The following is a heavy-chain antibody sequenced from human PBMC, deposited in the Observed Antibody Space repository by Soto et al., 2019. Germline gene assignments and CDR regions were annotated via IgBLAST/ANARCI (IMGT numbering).Heavy chain of an antibody. V-gene: IGHV4-31*03. J-gene: IGHJ4*02. D-gene: IGHD4-17*01. CDR1: GGSIGSGGYY. Sequence: SETLSLTCTVSGGSIGSGGYYWSWIRQHPGKGLEWIGYIYYSGSTYYNPSLKSRVTISVDTSKNQFSLKLSSVTAADTAVYYCARWANGDYDGFDYWGQGTLVTVSS. CDR3: ARWANGDYDGFDY. CDR2: IYYSGST.